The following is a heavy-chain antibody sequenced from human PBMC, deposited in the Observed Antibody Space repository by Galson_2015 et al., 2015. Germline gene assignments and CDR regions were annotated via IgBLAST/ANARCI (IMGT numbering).Heavy chain of an antibody. V-gene: IGHV3-53*01. Sequence: SLRLSCAASGFTVSSSYMTWVRQARGKGLEWVSVIYSGESAYYADSVKGRFTISRDNSKNTLYLQMNSLRAEDTAVYYCARRGAGGRALDYWGQGTLVTVSS. CDR2: IYSGESA. CDR3: ARRGAGGRALDY. CDR1: GFTVSSSY. J-gene: IGHJ4*02. D-gene: IGHD3-16*01.